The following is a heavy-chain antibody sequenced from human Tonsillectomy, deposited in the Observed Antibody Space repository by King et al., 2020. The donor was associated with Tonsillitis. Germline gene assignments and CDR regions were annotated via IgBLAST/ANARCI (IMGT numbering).Heavy chain of an antibody. CDR1: GFSFSGYS. V-gene: IGHV3-21*01. CDR3: AGDPNRLSSGYFDR. D-gene: IGHD2/OR15-2a*01. CDR2: ISHGSGFI. J-gene: IGHJ2*01. Sequence: VQLVESGGGLVKPGGSLRLSCAASGFSFSGYSMNWVRQAPGKGLEWVSSISHGSGFIYYADSMKGRFTISRDDGKNSLYLQMNGLGVEDTAVYFCAGDPNRLSSGYFDRWGRGTLVTVSS.